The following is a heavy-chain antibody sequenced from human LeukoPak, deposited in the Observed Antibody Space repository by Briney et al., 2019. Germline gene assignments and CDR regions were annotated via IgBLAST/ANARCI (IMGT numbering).Heavy chain of an antibody. V-gene: IGHV3-21*05. CDR1: GFTFSLYA. CDR2: INDDSSDI. Sequence: GSLRLSCAASGFTFSLYAMNWVRQAPGKGLEWVSYINDDSSDIHYAGSVRGRFTISRDDARKTLYLQLGSLRVEDTAVYYCARDTFQPGLIDSWGQGTLVTVSS. J-gene: IGHJ4*02. CDR3: ARDTFQPGLIDS. D-gene: IGHD2-2*01.